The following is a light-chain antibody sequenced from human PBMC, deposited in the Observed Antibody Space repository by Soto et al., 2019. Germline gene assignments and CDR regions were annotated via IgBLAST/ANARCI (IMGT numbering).Light chain of an antibody. J-gene: IGKJ1*01. CDR3: QPGNSYPPT. CDR1: QAISSY. V-gene: IGKV1-9*01. CDR2: NVS. Sequence: IQLTQSPSSLSASVVDRVIITCRASQAISSYLAWYQQKPGKAPKLLIHNVSTLQSGVPSRFSGSGSGTDFTLTISSLQPEDFATYYCQPGNSYPPTFGQGTKVDI.